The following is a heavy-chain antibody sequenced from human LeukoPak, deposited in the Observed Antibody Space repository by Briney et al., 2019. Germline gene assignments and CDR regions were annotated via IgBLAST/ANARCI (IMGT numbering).Heavy chain of an antibody. D-gene: IGHD3-22*01. CDR3: ARVNYSDSSGRPFDS. V-gene: IGHV4-61*02. J-gene: IGHJ4*02. CDR1: GGSISSGSYY. CDR2: IYTTGST. Sequence: SETLSLTCTVSGGSISSGSYYWTWIRQPAGKGLEWIGRIYTTGSTNHNPSLKSRVTIPMDTSKNQFSLILSSVTAADTAVYYCARVNYSDSSGRPFDSWGQGTLVTVSS.